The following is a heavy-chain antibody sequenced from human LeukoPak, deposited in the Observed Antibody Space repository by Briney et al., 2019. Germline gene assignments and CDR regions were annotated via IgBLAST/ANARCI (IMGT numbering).Heavy chain of an antibody. CDR3: ARLASTRNYYYYYMDV. CDR1: GGTFSSYA. CDR2: LIPIFGTA. Sequence: PRASVKVACKASGGTFSSYAISWVRQAPGQGHEWMGGLIPIFGTANYAQKFQGRVTITTDESTSTAYMELSSLRSEDTAVYYCARLASTRNYYYYYMDVWGKGTTVTVSS. J-gene: IGHJ6*03. V-gene: IGHV1-69*05. D-gene: IGHD3-22*01.